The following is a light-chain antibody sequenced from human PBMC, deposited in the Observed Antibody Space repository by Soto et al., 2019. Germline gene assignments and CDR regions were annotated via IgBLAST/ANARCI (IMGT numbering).Light chain of an antibody. Sequence: EVVLTQSPGTLSLSPGDRATVSCRASQTVHSSFFAWYQQKGGQAPRLLIYGTSKRAAGIPDRFSGHASGTDFTLTIDGLEPEDFAMYFCQQHGGSPPYTFGRGTRLEI. V-gene: IGKV3-20*01. J-gene: IGKJ2*01. CDR3: QQHGGSPPYT. CDR2: GTS. CDR1: QTVHSSF.